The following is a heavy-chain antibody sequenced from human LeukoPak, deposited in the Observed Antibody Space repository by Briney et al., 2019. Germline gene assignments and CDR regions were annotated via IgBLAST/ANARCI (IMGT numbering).Heavy chain of an antibody. Sequence: GGSLRLSCEASGFTFEDYAMSWVRQVPGKGLEWVSGINWNGGSTGYADSVKGRFTISRDNAKNSLYLQMNSLRVEDTALYYCARGDSSGWALGGRGTLVTVSS. CDR2: INWNGGST. CDR3: ARGDSSGWAL. CDR1: GFTFEDYA. J-gene: IGHJ4*02. D-gene: IGHD6-19*01. V-gene: IGHV3-20*04.